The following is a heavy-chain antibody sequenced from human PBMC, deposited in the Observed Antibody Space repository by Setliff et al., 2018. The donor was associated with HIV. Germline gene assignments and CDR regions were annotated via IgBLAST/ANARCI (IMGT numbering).Heavy chain of an antibody. V-gene: IGHV3-7*03. D-gene: IGHD3-22*01. J-gene: IGHJ5*02. CDR3: ARKWLAMES. CDR2: INDDGSEA. CDR1: GFTFGDYA. Sequence: PGGSLRLSCAASGFTFGDYAMNWVRQTPGKGLEWVANINDDGSEAFYLDSVKGRFTILKDSARKVLFLQMNSLTADDTAIYYCARKWLAMESWGQGTLVTV.